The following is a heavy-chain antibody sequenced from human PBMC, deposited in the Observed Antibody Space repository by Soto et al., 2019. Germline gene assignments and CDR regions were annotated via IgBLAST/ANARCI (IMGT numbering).Heavy chain of an antibody. CDR2: ISYDGSNK. J-gene: IGHJ6*02. CDR1: GFTFSSYG. D-gene: IGHD3-10*01. Sequence: GGSLRLSCAASGFTFSSYGMHWVRQAPGKGLEWVAVISYDGSNKYYADSVKGRFTISRDNSKNTLYLQMNSLRAEDTAVYYCAKDFLWFGVYYYGMDVWGQGTTVTVSS. CDR3: AKDFLWFGVYYYGMDV. V-gene: IGHV3-30*18.